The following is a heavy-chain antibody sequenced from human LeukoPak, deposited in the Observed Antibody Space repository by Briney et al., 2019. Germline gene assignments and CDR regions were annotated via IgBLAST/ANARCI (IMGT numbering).Heavy chain of an antibody. CDR1: GFTFSRYS. CDR2: INSCSSYI. D-gene: IGHD5-24*01. CDR3: ARDEEGYNFFLDC. V-gene: IGHV3-21*01. J-gene: IGHJ4*02. Sequence: GGSLRLSCAASGFTFSRYSMNWVRQAPGKGLEWVSSINSCSSYINYADSVKGRFTISRDNAKSSLFLQMDSLRAEDTAVYYCARDEEGYNFFLDCWGQGTLVTVST.